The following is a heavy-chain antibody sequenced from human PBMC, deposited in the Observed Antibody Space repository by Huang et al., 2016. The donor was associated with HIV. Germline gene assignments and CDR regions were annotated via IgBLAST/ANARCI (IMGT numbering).Heavy chain of an antibody. CDR2: ISNSGSNI. V-gene: IGHV3-30*04. J-gene: IGHJ4*02. CDR1: GFTFTNYA. D-gene: IGHD3-22*01. CDR3: ARGRDGRSGFYFGDFDN. Sequence: QVQLVESGGGVVQPGRSLRLSCAASGFTFTNYAMHWVRQAPGKGVAWVILISNSGSNIYYTDSWKGRFSVSRDNSKSRMFLHMNRLRFEDTAVYYCARGRDGRSGFYFGDFDNWGQGILVTVSS.